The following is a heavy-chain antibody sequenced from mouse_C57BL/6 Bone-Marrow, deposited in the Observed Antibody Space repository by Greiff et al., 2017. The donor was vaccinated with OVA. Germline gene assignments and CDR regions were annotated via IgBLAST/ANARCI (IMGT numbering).Heavy chain of an antibody. Sequence: VQLQESGPGLVKPSQSLFLTCSITGFPITSGYYWIWIRQSPGKPLEWMGYITHSGETFYNPSLQSPISITRETSKNQFFLQLNSVTTEDTAMYSGAGDRKGYDYGGWGQGTTLTVSS. CDR2: ITHSGET. D-gene: IGHD2-4*01. V-gene: IGHV12-3*01. CDR1: GFPITSGYY. CDR3: AGDRKGYDYGG. J-gene: IGHJ2*01.